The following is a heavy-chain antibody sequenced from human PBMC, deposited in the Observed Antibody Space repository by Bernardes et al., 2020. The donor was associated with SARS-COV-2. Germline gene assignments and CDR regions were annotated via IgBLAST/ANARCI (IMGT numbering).Heavy chain of an antibody. J-gene: IGHJ3*02. D-gene: IGHD3-3*01. Sequence: GSLRLSCVASGFTFNNYAMSWVRQTPGKGLEWVSGISSRGDSTYFAESVQGRFTISRDNSKNTLYLQMNTLRGDDTAVYYCAKDAEAVFGVVIVPRAFDIWGQGTMVTVSS. CDR3: AKDAEAVFGVVIVPRAFDI. CDR1: GFTFNNYA. CDR2: ISSRGDST. V-gene: IGHV3-23*01.